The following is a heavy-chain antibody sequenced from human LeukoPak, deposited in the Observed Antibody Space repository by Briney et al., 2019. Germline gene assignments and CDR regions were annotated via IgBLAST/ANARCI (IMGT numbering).Heavy chain of an antibody. V-gene: IGHV1-46*01. J-gene: IGHJ5*02. CDR1: GYTFTRYY. Sequence: SVPVSCKASGYTFTRYYMNWVRQAPGQGLEWMGIINPSGGSTNYAQKFQGRVTMTRDTSTSTIYMEVSSLRSEDTAVYYCATSFRAVNWFDPWGQGTLWTLSS. CDR3: ATSFRAVNWFDP. D-gene: IGHD3-10*01. CDR2: INPSGGST.